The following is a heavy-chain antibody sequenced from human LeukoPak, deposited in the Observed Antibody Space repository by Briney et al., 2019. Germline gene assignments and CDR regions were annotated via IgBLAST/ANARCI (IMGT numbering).Heavy chain of an antibody. CDR3: AKGMGVQLLYAFDI. Sequence: GGSLRLSCAASGFTFSDYALSGVRQAPGKGLEWVSVISGSDTNTNYADSVKGRFTISRDNAKNSLYLQMNSLRAEDTALYYCAKGMGVQLLYAFDIWGQGTMVTVS. V-gene: IGHV3-23*01. CDR2: ISGSDTNT. J-gene: IGHJ3*02. D-gene: IGHD2-2*01. CDR1: GFTFSDYA.